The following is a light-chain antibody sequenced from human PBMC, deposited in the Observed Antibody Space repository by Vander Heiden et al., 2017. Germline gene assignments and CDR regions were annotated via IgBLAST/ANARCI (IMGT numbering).Light chain of an antibody. CDR1: QDISNY. V-gene: IGKV1-33*01. CDR3: QQYDNLPPYT. J-gene: IGKJ2*01. CDR2: DAS. Sequence: DIQITHSPSSLSPSVGERVTISCQASQDISNYLNWYQQKPGKAPKLLIYDASNLETGVPSRFSGSGSGTDFTFTISSLQPEDIATYYCQQYDNLPPYTFGQGTKLEIK.